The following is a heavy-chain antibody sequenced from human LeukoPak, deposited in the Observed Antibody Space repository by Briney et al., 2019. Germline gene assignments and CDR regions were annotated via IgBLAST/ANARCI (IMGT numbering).Heavy chain of an antibody. CDR1: GFTFSSYG. CDR3: AKDDLYFDWSPIGY. D-gene: IGHD3-9*01. V-gene: IGHV3-30*02. Sequence: GGSLRLSCAASGFTFSSYGMHWVRQAPGKGLEWVAFIRYDGSNKYYADSVKGRFTISRGNSKNTLYLQMNSLRAEDTAVYYCAKDDLYFDWSPIGYWGQGTLVTVSS. CDR2: IRYDGSNK. J-gene: IGHJ4*02.